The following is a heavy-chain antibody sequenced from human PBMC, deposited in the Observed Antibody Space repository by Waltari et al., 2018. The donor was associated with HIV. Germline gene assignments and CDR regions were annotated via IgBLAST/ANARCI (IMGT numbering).Heavy chain of an antibody. D-gene: IGHD4-4*01. CDR3: ARGDYRPFDY. Sequence: EVHLVESGGGLVQPGGSLRLSCAASGFTVSNSFMSWVRQAPGKGLEWVSMNHHDGSTYNANSVKGRLTISRDNSKNTLYLQMNSLRVEDTAVYYCARGDYRPFDYWGQGTLVTVSS. J-gene: IGHJ4*02. CDR1: GFTVSNSF. V-gene: IGHV3-66*01. CDR2: NHHDGST.